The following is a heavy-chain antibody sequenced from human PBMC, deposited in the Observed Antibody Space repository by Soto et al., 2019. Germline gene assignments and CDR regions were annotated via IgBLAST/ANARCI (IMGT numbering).Heavy chain of an antibody. D-gene: IGHD1-26*01. CDR3: ASAPGQSGSYIYYYYGMDV. V-gene: IGHV3-23*01. Sequence: GESLKISCAASGFTFSSYAMSWVRQAPGKGLEWVSAISGSGGSTYYADSVKGRFTISRDNSKNTLYLQMNSLRAEDTSVYYCASAPGQSGSYIYYYYGMDVWGQGTTVTVSS. J-gene: IGHJ6*02. CDR2: ISGSGGST. CDR1: GFTFSSYA.